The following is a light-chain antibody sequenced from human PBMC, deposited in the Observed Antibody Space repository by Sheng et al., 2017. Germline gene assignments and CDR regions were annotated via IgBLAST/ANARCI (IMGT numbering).Light chain of an antibody. J-gene: IGLJ2*01. Sequence: SYVLTQPPSVSVAPGETARITCGGHNIGSKSVHWYQQKPGQAPVVVVYDDSDRPSGIPERFSGSNSGNMATLTVSRVEVGDEADYYCHVWDSGSDHVLFGGGTKLTVL. CDR1: NIGSKS. CDR2: DDS. CDR3: HVWDSGSDHVL. V-gene: IGLV3-21*02.